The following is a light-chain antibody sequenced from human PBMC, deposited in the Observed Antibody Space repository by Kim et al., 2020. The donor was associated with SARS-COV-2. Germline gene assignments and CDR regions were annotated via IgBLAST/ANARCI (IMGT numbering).Light chain of an antibody. CDR1: SGDVGGHNY. CDR2: DVS. Sequence: GQSITISCPGSSGDVGGHNYVSWYQQYSGKVPKLIIFDVSDRPSGVSSRFSGSKSGNTASLTISSLQVEDEADYYCSSYTNTNGYVFGTGTKVTVL. CDR3: SSYTNTNGYV. V-gene: IGLV2-14*03. J-gene: IGLJ1*01.